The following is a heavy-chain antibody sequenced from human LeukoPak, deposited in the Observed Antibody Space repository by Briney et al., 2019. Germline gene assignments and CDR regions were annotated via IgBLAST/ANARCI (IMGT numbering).Heavy chain of an antibody. Sequence: ASVKVSCKASGGTFSSYAISWVRQAPGQGLEWMGRIIPIFGTANYAQKFQGRVTITTDESTSTAYMELSSLRSEDTAVYYCAGVVNTNAEYFQHWGQGTLVTVSS. CDR1: GGTFSSYA. D-gene: IGHD3-22*01. V-gene: IGHV1-69*05. J-gene: IGHJ1*01. CDR2: IIPIFGTA. CDR3: AGVVNTNAEYFQH.